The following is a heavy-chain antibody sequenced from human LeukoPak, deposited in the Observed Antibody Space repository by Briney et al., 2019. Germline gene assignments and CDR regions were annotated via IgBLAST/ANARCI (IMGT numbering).Heavy chain of an antibody. CDR2: IYYSGST. CDR3: ARGRSVVITTSWYFDL. Sequence: SETLSLTCTVSGGSISIGGYYWSWIRQHPGKGLEWIGYIYYSGSTYYNPSRKSRVTISVDTSKNQFSLKLSSVTAADTAVYYCARGRSVVITTSWYFDLWGRGTLVTVSS. J-gene: IGHJ2*01. CDR1: GGSISIGGYY. V-gene: IGHV4-31*03. D-gene: IGHD3-22*01.